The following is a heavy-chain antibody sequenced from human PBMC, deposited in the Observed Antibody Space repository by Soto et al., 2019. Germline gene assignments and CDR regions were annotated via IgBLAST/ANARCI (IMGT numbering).Heavy chain of an antibody. CDR3: ARDYYSSGIYYSDF. Sequence: QIQLVQSGPEVRNPGASVKVSCKASGYSFSRYGVSWVRQVPGQGLEWVGWISPLNGITNYAQKFQGRVTMTTDTSTSTASMELTNLRSDDTAVYYCARDYYSSGIYYSDFWGQGTLVTVSS. J-gene: IGHJ4*02. V-gene: IGHV1-18*01. CDR1: GYSFSRYG. D-gene: IGHD3-10*01. CDR2: ISPLNGIT.